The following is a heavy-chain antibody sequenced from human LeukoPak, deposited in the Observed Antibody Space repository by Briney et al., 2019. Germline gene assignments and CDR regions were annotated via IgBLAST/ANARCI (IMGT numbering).Heavy chain of an antibody. CDR2: INTVTGSI. Sequence: ASVKVSCKASGYTFTSYAVHWVRQAPGQRPEWMGYINTVTGSIRYSQNFQDRVSISRDTSTSTAYLELSSLRSEDTAAYYCARGSSYSYFDYWGQGTLVIVSS. D-gene: IGHD1-26*01. V-gene: IGHV1-3*04. CDR3: ARGSSYSYFDY. CDR1: GYTFTSYA. J-gene: IGHJ4*02.